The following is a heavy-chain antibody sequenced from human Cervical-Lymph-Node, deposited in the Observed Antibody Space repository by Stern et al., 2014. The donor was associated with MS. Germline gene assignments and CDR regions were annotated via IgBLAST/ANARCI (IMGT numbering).Heavy chain of an antibody. V-gene: IGHV4-59*01. D-gene: IGHD5-24*01. CDR1: GGSISGYD. CDR3: ARSRDAYSPLAY. CDR2: IYYSGST. Sequence: QLQLQESGPGLVKPSETLSLTCTVSGGSISGYDCSWIRQPPGKGLECIGHIYYSGSTNYIPSLKSRVSISIDTPKNQFSLKLSSVTAADTAVYYCARSRDAYSPLAYWGQGALVTVSS. J-gene: IGHJ4*02.